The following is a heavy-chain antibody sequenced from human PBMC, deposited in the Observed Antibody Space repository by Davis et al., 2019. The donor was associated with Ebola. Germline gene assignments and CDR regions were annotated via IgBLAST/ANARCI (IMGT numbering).Heavy chain of an antibody. Sequence: GESLKISCAGSGFRFRDYGMHWVRQAPGKGLEWVAFIRYDGSNKYYADSVKGRFTISRDNSKNTLYLQMNSLRAEDTAVYYCARVGSRGGAFDIWGQGTMVTVSS. D-gene: IGHD2-15*01. CDR2: IRYDGSNK. CDR3: ARVGSRGGAFDI. V-gene: IGHV3-30*02. J-gene: IGHJ3*02. CDR1: GFRFRDYG.